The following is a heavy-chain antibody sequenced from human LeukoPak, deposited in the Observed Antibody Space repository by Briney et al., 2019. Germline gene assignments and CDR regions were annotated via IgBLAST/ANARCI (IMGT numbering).Heavy chain of an antibody. Sequence: PGGSLRLSCAASGFTFSSYSMNWVRQAPGKGLEWVSYISSSSSTIYYADSVKGRFTISRDNAKNSLYLQMNSLRAEDTAVYYCATPLLQSTNWAQGTLVTVSS. CDR3: ATPLLQSTN. CDR1: GFTFSSYS. V-gene: IGHV3-48*04. J-gene: IGHJ4*02. CDR2: ISSSSSTI. D-gene: IGHD5-24*01.